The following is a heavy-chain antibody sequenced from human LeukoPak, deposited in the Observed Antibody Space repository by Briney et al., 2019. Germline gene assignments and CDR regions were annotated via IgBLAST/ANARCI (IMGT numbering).Heavy chain of an antibody. Sequence: GSLRLSCAASGFTFSSYGMHWVRQAPGKGLEWVAVISYDGSNKYYADSVKGRFTISRDNSKNTLYLQMNSLRADDTAIYYCAKDRYVVMVTAIPEDHWGQGALVTVSS. V-gene: IGHV3-30*18. D-gene: IGHD2-21*02. J-gene: IGHJ4*02. CDR2: ISYDGSNK. CDR3: AKDRYVVMVTAIPEDH. CDR1: GFTFSSYG.